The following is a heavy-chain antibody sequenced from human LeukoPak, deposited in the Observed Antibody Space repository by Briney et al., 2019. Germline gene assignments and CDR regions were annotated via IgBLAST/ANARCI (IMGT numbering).Heavy chain of an antibody. CDR1: GFTFSSYW. CDR3: AKGPRVYAIGWFDP. Sequence: GGSLRLSCAASGFTFSSYWMHWVRQAPGKGLVWVSAISGSGGSTYYADSVKGRFTISRDNSKNTLYLQMNSLRAEDTAVYYCAKGPRVYAIGWFDPWGQGTLVTVSS. D-gene: IGHD2-8*01. V-gene: IGHV3-23*01. CDR2: ISGSGGST. J-gene: IGHJ5*02.